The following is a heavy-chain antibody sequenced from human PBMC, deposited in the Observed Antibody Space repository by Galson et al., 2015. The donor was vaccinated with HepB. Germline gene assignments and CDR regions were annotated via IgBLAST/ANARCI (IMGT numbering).Heavy chain of an antibody. J-gene: IGHJ3*01. CDR1: GFTFSSYA. Sequence: SLRLSCAASGFTFSSYAMSWVRQAPGKGLEWVSAISGRGGSTYYEDSVKGRFTISRDNSKNPLYLQMNSLRAEDRAVYYCAKMGGASSYLDASDTWGHGTMATASS. V-gene: IGHV3-23*01. CDR2: ISGRGGST. CDR3: AKMGGASSYLDASDT. D-gene: IGHD1-26*01.